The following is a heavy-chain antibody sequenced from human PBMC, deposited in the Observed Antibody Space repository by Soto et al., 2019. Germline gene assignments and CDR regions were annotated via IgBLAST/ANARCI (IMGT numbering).Heavy chain of an antibody. CDR3: AGYSRYWFDP. Sequence: GGSLRISRAASGFTLSRNYLNWVRQAPGKGLEWVSVIYSGGSTYYADSVKGRFTISRDNSKNTLYLQMNSLRAEDTAVYYCAGYSRYWFDPWGQGTLVTVSS. V-gene: IGHV3-66*01. CDR2: IYSGGST. D-gene: IGHD6-13*01. CDR1: GFTLSRNY. J-gene: IGHJ5*02.